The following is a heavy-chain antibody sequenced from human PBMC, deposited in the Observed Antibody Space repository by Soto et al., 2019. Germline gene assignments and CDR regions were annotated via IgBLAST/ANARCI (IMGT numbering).Heavy chain of an antibody. D-gene: IGHD3-9*01. V-gene: IGHV1-46*01. CDR3: ARDYDILTGPSYYYGMDV. Sequence: ASVKVSCKASGYTFTSYYMHWVRQAPGQGLEWMGIINPSGGSTSYAQKFQGRVTMTRDTSTSTVYMELSSLRSEDTAVYYCARDYDILTGPSYYYGMDVWGQGTTVTAP. CDR1: GYTFTSYY. J-gene: IGHJ6*02. CDR2: INPSGGST.